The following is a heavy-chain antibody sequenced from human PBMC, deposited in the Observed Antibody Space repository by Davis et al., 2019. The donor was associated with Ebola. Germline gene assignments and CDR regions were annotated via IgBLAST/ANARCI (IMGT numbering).Heavy chain of an antibody. CDR3: ARDNPTGGGCSSTSCYEDY. Sequence: GESLKISCGASGFTFSTFGMNWVRQAPGKGLEWISYISSSSTSIDYADSVKGRFTISRDNSKNTLYLQMNSLRAEDTAVYYCARDNPTGGGCSSTSCYEDYWGQGTLVTVSS. V-gene: IGHV3-48*01. J-gene: IGHJ4*02. CDR2: ISSSSTSI. D-gene: IGHD2-2*01. CDR1: GFTFSTFG.